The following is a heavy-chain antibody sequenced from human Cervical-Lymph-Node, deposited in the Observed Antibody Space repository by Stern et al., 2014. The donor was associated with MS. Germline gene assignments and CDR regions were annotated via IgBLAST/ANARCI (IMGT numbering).Heavy chain of an antibody. V-gene: IGHV1-2*02. J-gene: IGHJ4*02. CDR2: INPNSGDT. CDR1: GYNFAAYY. CDR3: ARDLGRGVVGH. D-gene: IGHD3-10*01. Sequence: QVQLVQSGAEVKKPGASVRVSCKTSGYNFAAYYVHWVRQAPGQGLEWMGWINPNSGDTDYAQNFQGSVTVTRDTSINTAYLDLTRLTSDDTAVYLCARDLGRGVVGHWGQGTLVTVSS.